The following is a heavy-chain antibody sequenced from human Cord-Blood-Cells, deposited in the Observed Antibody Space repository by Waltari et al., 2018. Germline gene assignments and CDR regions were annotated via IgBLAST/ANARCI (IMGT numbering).Heavy chain of an antibody. CDR3: ARDPDIVVVPALQDWFDP. CDR2: IIPILGIA. CDR1: GGNFSSYA. D-gene: IGHD2-2*01. Sequence: QVQLVQSGAAVKKPGSSVKVSCKASGGNFSSYAISWVRPAPGTGLEWMGRIIPILGIANYAQKFQGRVTITADKSTSTAYMELSSLRSEDTAVYYCARDPDIVVVPALQDWFDPWGQGTLVTVSS. J-gene: IGHJ5*02. V-gene: IGHV1-69*09.